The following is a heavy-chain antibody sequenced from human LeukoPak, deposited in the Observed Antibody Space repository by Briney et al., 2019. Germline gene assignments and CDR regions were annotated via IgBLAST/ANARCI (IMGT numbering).Heavy chain of an antibody. D-gene: IGHD3-22*01. CDR3: ARGARLGRYYDGSGYF. CDR1: GYTFTSYG. CDR2: ISAYNGNT. J-gene: IGHJ4*02. Sequence: ASVKVSCKASGYTFTSYGISWVRQAPGQGLEWMGWISAYNGNTNYAQKLQGRVTMTTDTSTSTAYMELRSLRSDDTAVYYCARGARLGRYYDGSGYFWGQGTLVTVSS. V-gene: IGHV1-18*01.